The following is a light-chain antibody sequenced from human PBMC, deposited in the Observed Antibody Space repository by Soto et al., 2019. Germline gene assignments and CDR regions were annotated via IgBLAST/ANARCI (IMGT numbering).Light chain of an antibody. J-gene: IGLJ2*01. V-gene: IGLV2-14*03. Sequence: QSALTQPASVSGSPGQSITISCTGTSSDIGAYNYVSWYQQHPGKAPKLMIYDVNIRPSGVSNRFSGSKSGNTASLTISGLQAEDEAYYYCTSWTTSTTMIFGGGTQLTVL. CDR1: SSDIGAYNY. CDR3: TSWTTSTTMI. CDR2: DVN.